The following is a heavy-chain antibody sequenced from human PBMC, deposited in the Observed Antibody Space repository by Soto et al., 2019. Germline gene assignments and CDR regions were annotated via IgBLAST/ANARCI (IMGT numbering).Heavy chain of an antibody. V-gene: IGHV3-23*01. Sequence: GGSLRLSCAASVFTFSNYAMSWVRQAPGKGLEWVSSITGSGDYTYYADSAKGRFTISRDNSKNTLYLQMNSLRAEDTAVYYCAKARYYDSTGYLYYFDYWGQGNLVTLSS. J-gene: IGHJ4*02. D-gene: IGHD3-22*01. CDR2: ITGSGDYT. CDR3: AKARYYDSTGYLYYFDY. CDR1: VFTFSNYA.